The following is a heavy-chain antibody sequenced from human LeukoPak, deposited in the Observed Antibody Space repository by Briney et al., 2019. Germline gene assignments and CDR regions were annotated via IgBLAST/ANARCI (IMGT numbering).Heavy chain of an antibody. V-gene: IGHV3-23*01. D-gene: IGHD3-22*01. CDR2: ISGSGGST. CDR3: ANSITMIVVAYDY. Sequence: GGSLRLSCAASGFTFSSYAMSWVRQAPGKGLEWVSAISGSGGSTYYADSVKGRFTISRDNSKNTLYLQMNSLRAEDTAVYYCANSITMIVVAYDYWGQGTLVTVST. J-gene: IGHJ4*02. CDR1: GFTFSSYA.